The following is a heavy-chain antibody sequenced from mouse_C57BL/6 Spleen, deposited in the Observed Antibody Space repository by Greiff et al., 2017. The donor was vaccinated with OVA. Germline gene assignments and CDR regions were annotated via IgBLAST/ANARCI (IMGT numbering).Heavy chain of an antibody. D-gene: IGHD2-3*01. J-gene: IGHJ3*01. Sequence: VQLQQSGAELVRPGTSVKVSCKASGYAFTNYLIEWVKQRPGQGLEWIGVINPGSGGTNYNEKFKGKATLTADKSSSTAYMQLSSLTSEDSAVYFCAHYDDGGGFAYWGQGTLVTVSA. CDR1: GYAFTNYL. V-gene: IGHV1-54*01. CDR3: AHYDDGGGFAY. CDR2: INPGSGGT.